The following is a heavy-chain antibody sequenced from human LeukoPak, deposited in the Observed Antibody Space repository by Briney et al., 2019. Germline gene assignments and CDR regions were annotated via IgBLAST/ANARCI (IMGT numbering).Heavy chain of an antibody. D-gene: IGHD1-26*01. CDR2: LYSNGTT. CDR3: ARVWELSFDY. V-gene: IGHV3-53*01. J-gene: IGHJ4*02. CDR1: GITVSTDH. Sequence: PGGSLRLSCATSGITVSTDHLSWVRQAPGKGLEWVSVLYSNGTTSHADSVKRRFTISRDNSKNTVYLQMNSLRAEDTAVYYCARVWELSFDYWGQGTLVTVSS.